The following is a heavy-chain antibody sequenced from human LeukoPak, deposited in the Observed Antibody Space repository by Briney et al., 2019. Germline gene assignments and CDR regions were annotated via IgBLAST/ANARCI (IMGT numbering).Heavy chain of an antibody. CDR2: ISSSSSYI. CDR3: ARDRDYDILTGYHHPLDY. Sequence: GGSLRLSCAASGFTFTNYAMSWVRQAPGKGLEWVSSISSSSSYIYYADSVKGRFTISRDNAKNSLYLQMNSLRAEDTAVYYCARDRDYDILTGYHHPLDYWGQGTLVTVSS. D-gene: IGHD3-9*01. CDR1: GFTFTNYA. J-gene: IGHJ4*02. V-gene: IGHV3-21*01.